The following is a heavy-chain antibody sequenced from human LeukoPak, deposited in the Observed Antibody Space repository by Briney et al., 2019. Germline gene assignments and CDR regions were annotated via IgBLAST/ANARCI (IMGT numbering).Heavy chain of an antibody. CDR2: ITSGVGIT. J-gene: IGHJ4*02. Sequence: GGSLRLSCAASGFTVGSNTMSWVRQAPGKGLEWVSIITSGVGITYYADSVKGRFTISRDNSRNTLYLQMNSLRAEDTAVYYCAKGDYYDLDYWGQGTLVTVSS. CDR1: GFTVGSNT. D-gene: IGHD3-22*01. V-gene: IGHV3-23*01. CDR3: AKGDYYDLDY.